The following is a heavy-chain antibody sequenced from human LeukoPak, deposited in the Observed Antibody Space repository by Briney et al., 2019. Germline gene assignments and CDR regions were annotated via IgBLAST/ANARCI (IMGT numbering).Heavy chain of an antibody. CDR3: ARDSTVAGTFD. D-gene: IGHD6-19*01. V-gene: IGHV3-33*01. CDR1: GFTFSSYG. Sequence: GRSLRLSCAASGFTFSSYGMHWVRQAPGKGLEWVAVIWYDGSNKYYADSVKGRFTISRDNSKNTLYLQMNSLRAEDTAVYYCARDSTVAGTFDWGQGTLVTVS. CDR2: IWYDGSNK. J-gene: IGHJ4*02.